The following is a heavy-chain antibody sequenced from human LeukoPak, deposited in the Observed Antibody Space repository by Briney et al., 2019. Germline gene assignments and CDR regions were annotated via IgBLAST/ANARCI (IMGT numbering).Heavy chain of an antibody. D-gene: IGHD1-26*01. CDR3: AKDTGGSHAFHS. Sequence: GGSLRLSCADSGFTFDDYAMHWVRQAPGEGLEWVSLIIGDGGSTYYADSVKGRFTISRDNSKNSLYMHMKSLRTEDTTLYDCAKDTGGSHAFHSWVEGRMDADSS. CDR1: GFTFDDYA. J-gene: IGHJ3*02. CDR2: IIGDGGST. V-gene: IGHV3-43*02.